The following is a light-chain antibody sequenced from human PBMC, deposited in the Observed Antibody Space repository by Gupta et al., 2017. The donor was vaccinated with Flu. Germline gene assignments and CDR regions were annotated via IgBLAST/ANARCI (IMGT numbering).Light chain of an antibody. V-gene: IGKV4-1*01. J-gene: IGKJ1*01. CDR3: QQYKSWPCT. CDR2: WAS. Sequence: DLVMSQSPDSLAVPLGERATINCKSSQSVLYSSNNKNYLAWYQQKPGQPPRRLIYWASTRDSGVPDRFSGSGSGTDFTLNISSVEAEDVAVYYCQQYKSWPCTFGQGTKVEI. CDR1: QSVLYSSNNKNY.